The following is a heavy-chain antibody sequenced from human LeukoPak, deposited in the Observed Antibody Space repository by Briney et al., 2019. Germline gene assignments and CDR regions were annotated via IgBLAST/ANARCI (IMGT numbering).Heavy chain of an antibody. V-gene: IGHV1-2*02. Sequence: GASVKVSCKPSGYTFTGYYIQWVRQAPGQGLEWMGWINPNSGGTNSAQKFQGRVTLTRDTSISTAYMELSGLRSDDTAVYYCARVGEQWLANDAFDIWGQGTMVTVSS. CDR3: ARVGEQWLANDAFDI. CDR1: GYTFTGYY. D-gene: IGHD6-19*01. J-gene: IGHJ3*02. CDR2: INPNSGGT.